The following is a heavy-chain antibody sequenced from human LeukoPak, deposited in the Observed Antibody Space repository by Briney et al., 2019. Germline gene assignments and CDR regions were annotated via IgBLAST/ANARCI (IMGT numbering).Heavy chain of an antibody. CDR2: ISYDGNNK. V-gene: IGHV3-30*18. CDR1: GFTFSNYG. CDR3: AKDRSMIVVGIDY. D-gene: IGHD3-22*01. J-gene: IGHJ4*02. Sequence: GGSLRLSCAASGFTFSNYGMHWVRQAPGKGLEWVAVISYDGNNKYYADSVKGRFTISRDNSKNTLYLQMNSLRAEDTAVYYCAKDRSMIVVGIDYWGQGTLVTVSS.